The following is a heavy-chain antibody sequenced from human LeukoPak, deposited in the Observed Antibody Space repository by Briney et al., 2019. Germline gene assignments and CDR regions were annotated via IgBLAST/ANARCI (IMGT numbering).Heavy chain of an antibody. CDR3: ARDGFYFDY. CDR1: AFTFSDYY. J-gene: IGHJ4*02. V-gene: IGHV3-11*04. Sequence: GGSLRLSCAASAFTFSDYYMSWFRQAPGKGLEWVSYISNTGSLIYYADSLKGRFTISRDNAKNSLYLQMNSLRAEDTAVYYCARDGFYFDYWGQGTLVTVSS. D-gene: IGHD5-12*01. CDR2: ISNTGSLI.